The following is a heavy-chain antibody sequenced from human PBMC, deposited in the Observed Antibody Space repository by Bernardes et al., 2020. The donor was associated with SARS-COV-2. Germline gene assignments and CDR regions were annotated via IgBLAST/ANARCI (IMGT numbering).Heavy chain of an antibody. Sequence: ASVKVSCKASGDTFTNDYMHWVRQAPGQGREWMGIINPSGDRTTYAQKFQGRVTMTRDTSTSTVYMELSSLRSEDTAVYYCATDGGEGHGMDVWGQGTTVTVSS. J-gene: IGHJ6*02. V-gene: IGHV1-46*01. CDR1: GDTFTNDY. D-gene: IGHD2-15*01. CDR2: INPSGDRT. CDR3: ATDGGEGHGMDV.